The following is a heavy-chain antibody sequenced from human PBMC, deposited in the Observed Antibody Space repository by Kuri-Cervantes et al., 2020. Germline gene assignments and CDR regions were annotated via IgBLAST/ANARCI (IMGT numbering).Heavy chain of an antibody. J-gene: IGHJ6*02. V-gene: IGHV1-18*01. Sequence: ASVKVSCKASGYTFTSYGISWVRQAPGQGLEWMGWISAYNGNTNYAQKLQGRVTMTTDTSTSTAYMELRSLRSDDTAVYYCARDRRSRYYYYYYGMDVWGQGTTVTVSS. CDR1: GYTFTSYG. CDR2: ISAYNGNT. D-gene: IGHD5-24*01. CDR3: ARDRRSRYYYYYYGMDV.